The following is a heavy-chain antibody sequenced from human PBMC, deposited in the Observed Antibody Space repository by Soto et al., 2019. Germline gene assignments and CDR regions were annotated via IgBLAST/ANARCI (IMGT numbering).Heavy chain of an antibody. D-gene: IGHD3-10*01. CDR2: IIPIFGTA. V-gene: IGHV1-69*01. Sequence: QVQLVQSGAEVKKPGSSVKVSCKASGGTFSSYAISWVRQAPGQGLEWMGGIIPIFGTANYAQKFQGRITLTADESTRTAYMELSSLRSEDTAVYYCAGTTDGFGEGFDPWGQGTLVTVSS. CDR1: GGTFSSYA. J-gene: IGHJ5*02. CDR3: AGTTDGFGEGFDP.